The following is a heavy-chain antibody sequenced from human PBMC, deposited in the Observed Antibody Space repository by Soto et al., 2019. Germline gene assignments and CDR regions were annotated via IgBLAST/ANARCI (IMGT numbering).Heavy chain of an antibody. Sequence: VQLVESGGGLVQPGGSLRLSCAASGFTVSSKYMTWVRQAPGQGLEWVSLIQSGGTTYYADSVKGRFTISRDTSENTLQLQMDSLRVEDTAVYYCARDDVLCDGGRCYGIPLAVWGKGTTVTVSS. CDR1: GFTVSSKY. D-gene: IGHD2-15*01. CDR3: ARDDVLCDGGRCYGIPLAV. V-gene: IGHV3-66*01. J-gene: IGHJ6*04. CDR2: IQSGGTT.